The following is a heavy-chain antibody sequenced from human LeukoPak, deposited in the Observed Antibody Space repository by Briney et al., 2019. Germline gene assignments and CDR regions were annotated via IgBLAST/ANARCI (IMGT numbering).Heavy chain of an antibody. V-gene: IGHV3-66*01. Sequence: PGGSLRLSCAASGFTFDDYGMSWVRQAPGKGLEWVSVIYSGGSTYYADSVRGRFTISRDNSKNTLYLQMNSLRAEDTAVYYCARAVRYYDSSGYFGYYFDYWGQGTLVTVSS. J-gene: IGHJ4*02. CDR3: ARAVRYYDSSGYFGYYFDY. D-gene: IGHD3-22*01. CDR2: IYSGGST. CDR1: GFTFDDYG.